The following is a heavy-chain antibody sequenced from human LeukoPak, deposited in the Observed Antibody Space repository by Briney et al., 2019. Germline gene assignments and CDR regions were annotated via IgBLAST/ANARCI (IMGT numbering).Heavy chain of an antibody. J-gene: IGHJ6*03. Sequence: GASVKVSCKASGGTFSSYAISWVRQAPGQGLEWMGGIIPIFGTANYAQKFQGRVTITADESTSTAYMELSSLRSEDTAVYYCARGKVWQLVQEPYYYYMDVWGKGTTVTISS. CDR3: ARGKVWQLVQEPYYYYMDV. CDR1: GGTFSSYA. D-gene: IGHD6-13*01. CDR2: IIPIFGTA. V-gene: IGHV1-69*13.